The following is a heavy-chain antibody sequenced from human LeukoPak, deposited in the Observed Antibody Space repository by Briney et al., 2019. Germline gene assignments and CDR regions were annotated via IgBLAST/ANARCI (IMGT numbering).Heavy chain of an antibody. V-gene: IGHV3-20*04. CDR1: GFSFDDYG. CDR3: AKDLRGYSYGRGNYYMDV. D-gene: IGHD5-18*01. CDR2: INWNGGST. Sequence: GGSLRLSCAASGFSFDDYGMSWVRQAPGKGLEWVSGINWNGGSTGYADSVKGRFTISRDNAKNSLYLQMNSLRAEDTALYYCAKDLRGYSYGRGNYYMDVWGKGTTVTVSS. J-gene: IGHJ6*03.